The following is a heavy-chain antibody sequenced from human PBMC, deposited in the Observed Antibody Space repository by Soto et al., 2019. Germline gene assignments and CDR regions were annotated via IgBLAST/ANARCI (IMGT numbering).Heavy chain of an antibody. J-gene: IGHJ4*02. CDR1: GGSISSGGYY. CDR3: ARSFGVAAPGPFDY. Sequence: PSETLSLTCTVSGGSISSGGYYWSWTRQQPGKGMEWNGYIYYSGSTYYNTSLKSRVTISVDTSKNQFSLKLSSVTAADTAVYYCARSFGVAAPGPFDYWGQGTLVT. CDR2: IYYSGST. V-gene: IGHV4-31*03. D-gene: IGHD6-13*01.